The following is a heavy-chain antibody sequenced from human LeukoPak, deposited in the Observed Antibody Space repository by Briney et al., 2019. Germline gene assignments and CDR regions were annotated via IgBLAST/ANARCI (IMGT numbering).Heavy chain of an antibody. J-gene: IGHJ4*02. CDR3: ARNRGDGYNWYYFDY. D-gene: IGHD5-24*01. V-gene: IGHV4-59*12. Sequence: SETLSLTCTVSGGSISSYYWSWIRQPPGKGLEWIGYIYYSGSTYYNPSLKSRVTMSVDTSKNQFSLKLSSVTAVDTAVYYCARNRGDGYNWYYFDYWGQGTLVTVSS. CDR2: IYYSGST. CDR1: GGSISSYY.